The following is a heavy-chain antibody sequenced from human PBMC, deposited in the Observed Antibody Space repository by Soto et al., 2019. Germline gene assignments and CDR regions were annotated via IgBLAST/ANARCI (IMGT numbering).Heavy chain of an antibody. CDR3: AKKDPRGIYYYDSSGHAFDI. CDR1: GFTFSSYA. D-gene: IGHD3-22*01. Sequence: EVQLLESGGGLVQPGGSLRLSCAASGFTFSSYAMSWVRQAPGKGLEWVSAISGSGGSTYYADSVKGRFTISRDNSKNTLYLQMNSLRAEDTAVYYCAKKDPRGIYYYDSSGHAFDIWGQGTMVTVSS. J-gene: IGHJ3*02. V-gene: IGHV3-23*01. CDR2: ISGSGGST.